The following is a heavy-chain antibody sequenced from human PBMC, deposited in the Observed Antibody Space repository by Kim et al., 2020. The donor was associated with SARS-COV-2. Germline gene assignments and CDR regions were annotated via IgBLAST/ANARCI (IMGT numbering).Heavy chain of an antibody. CDR3: ARGGSSWRHKFDY. Sequence: YAQKFRGRVTRTRDTSSSTAYLELGRLGSDDTAVYYCARGGSSWRHKFDYWGQGTLVTVSS. V-gene: IGHV1-2*02. D-gene: IGHD6-13*01. J-gene: IGHJ4*02.